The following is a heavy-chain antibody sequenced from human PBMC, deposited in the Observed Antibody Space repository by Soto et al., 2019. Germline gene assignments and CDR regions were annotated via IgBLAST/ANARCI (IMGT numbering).Heavy chain of an antibody. Sequence: PGGSLRLSCAASGFIFSSYAMSWVRQAPGKGLEWVSSISCSSSYLYYADSVKGRFTISRDNAKNSLYLQMNSLRAEDTAVYYCARDQPGYSYGYGLGYWGQGTLVTVSS. J-gene: IGHJ4*02. D-gene: IGHD5-18*01. CDR1: GFIFSSYA. V-gene: IGHV3-21*01. CDR3: ARDQPGYSYGYGLGY. CDR2: ISCSSSYL.